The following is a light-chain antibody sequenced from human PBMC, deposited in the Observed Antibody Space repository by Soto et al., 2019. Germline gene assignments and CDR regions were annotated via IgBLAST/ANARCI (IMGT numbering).Light chain of an antibody. J-gene: IGKJ2*01. CDR1: QSISTY. V-gene: IGKV1-39*01. CDR2: ATS. Sequence: DIQMTQSPSSLSASVGDRVTITCRASQSISTYLHWYQQKPGKAPELLIYATSDLQSGVPSRFSGRGSGTVFTLSISSLQPEDYATYFCQQTYSPLYTFGQGTKL. CDR3: QQTYSPLYT.